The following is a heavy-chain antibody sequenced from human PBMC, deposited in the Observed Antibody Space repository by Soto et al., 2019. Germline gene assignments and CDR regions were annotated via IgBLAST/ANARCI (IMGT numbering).Heavy chain of an antibody. CDR3: ARRGSGSYYDY. D-gene: IGHD1-26*01. CDR2: ISGSGGST. V-gene: IGHV3-23*01. Sequence: EVQLLESGGGLVQPGGSLRLSCAASGFTFSSYAMRWVRQAPGKGLEWVSAISGSGGSTYYADSGKGRCTISRDNSKNTLYLQMNSLRAEDTAVYYCARRGSGSYYDYWGQGTRVTVSS. J-gene: IGHJ4*02. CDR1: GFTFSSYA.